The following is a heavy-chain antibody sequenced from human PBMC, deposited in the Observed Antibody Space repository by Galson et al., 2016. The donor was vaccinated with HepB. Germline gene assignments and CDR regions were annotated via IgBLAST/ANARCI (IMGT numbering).Heavy chain of an antibody. CDR2: IKQDGSEE. J-gene: IGHJ4*02. CDR3: ARGGSRPIDY. D-gene: IGHD1-26*01. Sequence: SLRLSCAASGFTLSSYWMSWVRQAPGKGLEWVANIKQDGSEEYYVDSVKGRFTISRDNAKKSLYLQMNSLRAEDTAVYYCARGGSRPIDYWGQGTLVTVSS. CDR1: GFTLSSYW. V-gene: IGHV3-7*02.